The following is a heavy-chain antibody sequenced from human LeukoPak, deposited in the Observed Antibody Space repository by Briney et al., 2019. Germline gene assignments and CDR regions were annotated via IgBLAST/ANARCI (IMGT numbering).Heavy chain of an antibody. CDR3: ARDTAMGLYYYYCGMDV. Sequence: ASVKVSCKASGYTFTGYYMHWVRQAPGQGLEWMGRINPNRGGTYYAQKCQGRVTMTRDTSISTAYMELSRLRSDDTAVYYCARDTAMGLYYYYCGMDVWGQGTTVTVSS. D-gene: IGHD5-18*01. J-gene: IGHJ6*02. V-gene: IGHV1-2*06. CDR1: GYTFTGYY. CDR2: INPNRGGT.